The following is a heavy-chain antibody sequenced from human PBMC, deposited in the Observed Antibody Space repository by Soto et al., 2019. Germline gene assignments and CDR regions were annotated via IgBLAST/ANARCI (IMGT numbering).Heavy chain of an antibody. J-gene: IGHJ5*02. V-gene: IGHV5-10-1*01. CDR2: IDPSDSYT. CDR1: GYSFTSYW. Sequence: PGEFLKISCKGSGYSFTSYWISWVRQMPGKGLEWMGRIDPSDSYTNYSPSFQGHVTISADKSISTAYLQWSSLKASDTAMYYCAPAPFPHQNWFDPWGQGTLVTVSS. CDR3: APAPFPHQNWFDP. D-gene: IGHD2-2*01.